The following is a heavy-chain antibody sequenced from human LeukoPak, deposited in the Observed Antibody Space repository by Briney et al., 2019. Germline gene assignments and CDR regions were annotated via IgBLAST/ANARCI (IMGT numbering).Heavy chain of an antibody. CDR1: GFTFSSYA. CDR2: ISYDGSNK. J-gene: IGHJ4*02. D-gene: IGHD2-15*01. Sequence: GGSLRLSCAASGFTFSSYAMHWVRQAPGKGLEWVAVISYDGSNKYYADSVKGRFTISRDNSKNTLYLQMNSLRAEDTAVYYCAKDLHFGRWYYFDYWGQGTLVTVSS. V-gene: IGHV3-30*04. CDR3: AKDLHFGRWYYFDY.